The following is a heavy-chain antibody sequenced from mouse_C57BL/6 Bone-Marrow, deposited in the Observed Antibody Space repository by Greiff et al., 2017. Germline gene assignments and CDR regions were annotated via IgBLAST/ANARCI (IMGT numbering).Heavy chain of an antibody. CDR3: SRGYYGSLYFDY. Sequence: VQLQQPGAELVKPRASVKLSCKASGYTFTSYWMHWVKQRPGQGLEWIGLLHPNSGSTNYNEKFKSKATLTVDKSSSTAYMQLSSLTSEDSAVYFCSRGYYGSLYFDYWGQGTTLTVSS. J-gene: IGHJ2*01. CDR2: LHPNSGST. CDR1: GYTFTSYW. V-gene: IGHV1-64*01. D-gene: IGHD1-1*01.